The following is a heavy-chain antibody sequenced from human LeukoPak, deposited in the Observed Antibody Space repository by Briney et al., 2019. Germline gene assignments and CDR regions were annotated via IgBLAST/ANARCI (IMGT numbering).Heavy chain of an antibody. CDR3: ARVGWVLRYAFDI. Sequence: GGSLRLSCEASGFSLSRYEMNWVRQAPGKGLEWVSHISSRGSTIYYADSVKGRFTISRDNAKNSLYLQMNSLRAEDTAVYYCARVGWVLRYAFDIWGQGTMVTVSS. CDR1: GFSLSRYE. V-gene: IGHV3-48*03. J-gene: IGHJ3*02. CDR2: ISSRGSTI. D-gene: IGHD3-16*01.